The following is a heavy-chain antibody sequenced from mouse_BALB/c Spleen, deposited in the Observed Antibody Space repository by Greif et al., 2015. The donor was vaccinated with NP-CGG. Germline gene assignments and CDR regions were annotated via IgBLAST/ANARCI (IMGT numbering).Heavy chain of an antibody. CDR3: ASYVSSPAGVAY. CDR1: GYTFTSYW. V-gene: IGHV1-74*01. J-gene: IGHJ3*01. CDR2: IDPYDSET. D-gene: IGHD1-1*01. Sequence: VQLQQSGAELVRPGASVKQKCQSSGYTFTSYWMTWVKQRTERGLEWIGRIDPYDSETHYNQKFKDKAILTVDKSSSTAYMQLSSLTFEDSAVYYCASYVSSPAGVAYWGQGTLVTVST.